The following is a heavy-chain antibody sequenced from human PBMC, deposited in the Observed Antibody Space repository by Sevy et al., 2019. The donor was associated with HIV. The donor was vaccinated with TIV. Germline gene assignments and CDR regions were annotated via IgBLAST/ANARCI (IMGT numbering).Heavy chain of an antibody. CDR3: ARDGPEGNYDFWSGYYTVNWFDP. J-gene: IGHJ5*02. Sequence: ASVKVSCKASGGTFSSYAISWVRQAPGQGLEWMGGIIPIFGTANYAQKFQGRVTITADESTSTAYMELSSLRSEDTVVYYCARDGPEGNYDFWSGYYTVNWFDPWGQGTLVTVSS. V-gene: IGHV1-69*13. CDR2: IIPIFGTA. CDR1: GGTFSSYA. D-gene: IGHD3-3*01.